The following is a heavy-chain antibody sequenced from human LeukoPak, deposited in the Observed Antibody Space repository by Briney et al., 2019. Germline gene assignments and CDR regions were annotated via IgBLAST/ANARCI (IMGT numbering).Heavy chain of an antibody. CDR3: ARMYYYGSGSYPDNWFDP. Sequence: ASVKVSCKASGYTFTGYYMHWVRQAPGQGLEWMGWINPNSGGTNYAQKFQGRVTMTRDTSISTAYMELSRLRSDDTAVYYCARMYYYGSGSYPDNWFDPWGQGTLVTVSS. CDR1: GYTFTGYY. J-gene: IGHJ5*02. CDR2: INPNSGGT. V-gene: IGHV1-2*02. D-gene: IGHD3-10*01.